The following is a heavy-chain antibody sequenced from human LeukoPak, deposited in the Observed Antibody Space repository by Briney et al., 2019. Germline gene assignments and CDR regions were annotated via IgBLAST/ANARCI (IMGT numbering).Heavy chain of an antibody. CDR1: GFTFSSYT. V-gene: IGHV3-23*01. D-gene: IGHD1-1*01. J-gene: IGHJ4*02. Sequence: GGSLRLSCAASGFTFSSYTMSWVRQAPGKGLEWVSAISGSGGSTYYADSVKGRFTISRDNSKNTLYLQMNSLRAEDTAVYYCASGELDSLYFFDYWGQGTLVTVSS. CDR2: ISGSGGST. CDR3: ASGELDSLYFFDY.